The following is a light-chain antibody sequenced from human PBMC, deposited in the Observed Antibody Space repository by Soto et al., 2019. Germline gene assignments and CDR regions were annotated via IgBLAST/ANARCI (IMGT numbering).Light chain of an antibody. CDR3: QQYGSSPGFT. Sequence: EIVLTQSPGTLSLSPGERATLSCRASQRVNNNYVAWYQQKAGQAPSLLIYGASSRATGIPDRFSGSGSGRDFTLTISRLEPEDYAVYYCQQYGSSPGFTFGPGTKVDIK. CDR1: QRVNNNY. CDR2: GAS. V-gene: IGKV3-20*01. J-gene: IGKJ3*01.